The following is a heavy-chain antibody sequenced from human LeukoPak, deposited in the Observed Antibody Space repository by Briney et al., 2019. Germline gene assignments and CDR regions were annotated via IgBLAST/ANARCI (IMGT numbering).Heavy chain of an antibody. D-gene: IGHD1-26*01. Sequence: RAPVKVSCKASGYTFTSYYIHWVRQAPGQGLEWMGVINPSGGSTSYAQSFQGRVIMTRDTSTSTVYMELNTLRSDDAAMYYCAGDLGGSFGGYWGQGTLVTVSS. CDR3: AGDLGGSFGGY. V-gene: IGHV1-46*01. CDR2: INPSGGST. J-gene: IGHJ4*02. CDR1: GYTFTSYY.